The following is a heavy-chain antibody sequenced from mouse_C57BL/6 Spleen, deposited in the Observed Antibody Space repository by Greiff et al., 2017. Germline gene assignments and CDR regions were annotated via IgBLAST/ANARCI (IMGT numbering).Heavy chain of an antibody. CDR3: ARTTYYDAAWFAY. D-gene: IGHD2-10*01. J-gene: IGHJ3*01. CDR2: IYPGDGDT. CDR1: GYAFSSSW. Sequence: QVQLQQSGPELVKPGASVKISCKASGYAFSSSWMNWVKQRPGKGLEWIGRIYPGDGDTNYNGKFKGKATLTADKSSSTAYMQLSSLTSEDSAVYCCARTTYYDAAWFAYWGQGTLVTVSA. V-gene: IGHV1-82*01.